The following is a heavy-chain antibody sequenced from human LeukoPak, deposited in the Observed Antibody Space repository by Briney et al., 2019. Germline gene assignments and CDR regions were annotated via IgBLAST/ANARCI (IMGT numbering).Heavy chain of an antibody. Sequence: GGSLRLSCAASGFNFGTYAMSWVRQAPGKGLQWVSTISGSGDSTYYGDSVKDRFILSRDNSKNTLYLQVNSLRAEDTALYYCAEGVSGGVNTGPFDYWGQGTLVTVSS. CDR2: ISGSGDST. CDR3: AEGVSGGVNTGPFDY. D-gene: IGHD4-23*01. CDR1: GFNFGTYA. V-gene: IGHV3-23*01. J-gene: IGHJ4*02.